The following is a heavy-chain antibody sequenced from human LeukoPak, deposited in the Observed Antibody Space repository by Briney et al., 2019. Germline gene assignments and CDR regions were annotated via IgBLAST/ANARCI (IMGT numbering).Heavy chain of an antibody. CDR3: ARDLQLWLRDGHFDY. Sequence: GRSLRLSCAASGFRFDDYAMHWVRQAPGKGLEWVSGISSNSGGINYADSVKGRFTISRDNAKNSLYLQMNSLRAEDTAVYYCARDLQLWLRDGHFDYWGQGTLVTVSS. D-gene: IGHD5-18*01. J-gene: IGHJ4*02. CDR2: ISSNSGGI. V-gene: IGHV3-9*01. CDR1: GFRFDDYA.